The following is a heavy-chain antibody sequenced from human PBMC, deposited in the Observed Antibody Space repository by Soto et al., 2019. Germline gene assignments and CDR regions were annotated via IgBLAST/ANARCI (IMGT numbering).Heavy chain of an antibody. V-gene: IGHV3-33*01. Sequence: QVQLVESGGGVVQPGRSLRLSCAASGFIFSGYGMHWVRQAPGKGLEWLAGIVRDGREYYYGDYVKGRFTVSRDNSNNMLYLEMSSLRVDDTAVYYCARDDDYVDNGLDHWGQGTLVTVSS. CDR1: GFIFSGYG. D-gene: IGHD4-17*01. J-gene: IGHJ4*02. CDR3: ARDDDYVDNGLDH. CDR2: IVRDGREY.